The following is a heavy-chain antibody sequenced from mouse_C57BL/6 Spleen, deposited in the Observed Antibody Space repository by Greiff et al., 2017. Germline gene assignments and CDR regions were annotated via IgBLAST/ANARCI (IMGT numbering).Heavy chain of an antibody. V-gene: IGHV1-80*01. CDR3: AREWVTTVVARYFDV. Sequence: QVQLQQSGAELVKPGASVKISCKASGYAFSSYWMNWVKQRPGKGLEWIGQIYPGDGDTNYNGKFKGKATLTADKSSSTAYMQLSSLTSEDSAVYFCAREWVTTVVARYFDVWGTGTTVTVSS. CDR2: IYPGDGDT. CDR1: GYAFSSYW. D-gene: IGHD1-1*01. J-gene: IGHJ1*03.